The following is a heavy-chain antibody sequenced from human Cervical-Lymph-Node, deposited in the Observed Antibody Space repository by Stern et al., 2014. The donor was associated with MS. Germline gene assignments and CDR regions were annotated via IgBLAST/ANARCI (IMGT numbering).Heavy chain of an antibody. Sequence: MQLVQSGAEVKKPGESLKISCKGSGYIFRNYWIGWVRQMPGKGLEWMGIIYPGDSDTRYSPSFQGQVTISVDMSINTAYLQWTSLKASDSAMYYCARHGSIGARQNWFDPWGQGTLVTVSS. V-gene: IGHV5-51*01. D-gene: IGHD6-6*01. CDR1: GYIFRNYW. CDR2: IYPGDSDT. CDR3: ARHGSIGARQNWFDP. J-gene: IGHJ5*02.